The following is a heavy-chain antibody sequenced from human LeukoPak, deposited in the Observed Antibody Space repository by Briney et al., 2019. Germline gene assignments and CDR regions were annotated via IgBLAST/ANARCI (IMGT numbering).Heavy chain of an antibody. D-gene: IGHD6-19*01. Sequence: ASVKVSCKVSGYTLTELSTHWVRQAPRKGLEWMGGFDPEDGETIYAQKFQGRVTMTEDTSTDTAYMELSSLRSEDTAVYYCATAGIVVSDNWFDPWGQGTLVTVSS. J-gene: IGHJ5*02. CDR2: FDPEDGET. CDR1: GYTLTELS. CDR3: ATAGIVVSDNWFDP. V-gene: IGHV1-24*01.